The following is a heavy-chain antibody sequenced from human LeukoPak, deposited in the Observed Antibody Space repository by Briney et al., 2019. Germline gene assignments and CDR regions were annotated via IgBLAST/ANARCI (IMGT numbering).Heavy chain of an antibody. D-gene: IGHD5-18*01. J-gene: IGHJ4*02. CDR3: AYLPSTQFPYGNNYGYLFKY. V-gene: IGHV3-23*01. CDR1: GFTFSTYA. CDR2: ISGSGDTT. Sequence: PGGSLRLSCAASGFTFSTYAMSWVRQAPGKGLEWVSAISGSGDTTYYADPVKGRFTTSRDNSKNTLYLQMNSLRAEDTAIYYCAYLPSTQFPYGNNYGYLFKYWGQGTLVTVSS.